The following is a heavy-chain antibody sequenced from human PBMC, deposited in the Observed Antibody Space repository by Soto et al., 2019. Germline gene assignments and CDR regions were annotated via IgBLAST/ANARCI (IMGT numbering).Heavy chain of an antibody. D-gene: IGHD1-26*01. V-gene: IGHV1-18*01. CDR2: ISADNGNT. CDR1: GYTFTNYG. CDR3: ARDRGSYELDY. Sequence: QVQLVQSGAEVKKPGASVKVSCKASGYTFTNYGISWVRQAPGQGLEWMGWISADNGNTNYAQKLQDRVTMTTDTTTSTAYMALRSLRSDDTAVYSGARDRGSYELDYWGQGTLVTVSS. J-gene: IGHJ4*02.